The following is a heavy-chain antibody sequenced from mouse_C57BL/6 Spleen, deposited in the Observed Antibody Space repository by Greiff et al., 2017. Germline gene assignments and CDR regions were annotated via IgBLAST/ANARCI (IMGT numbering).Heavy chain of an antibody. CDR3: ARNVYYYGSSYTTVGYFDV. Sequence: VQLQQSGPGLVQPSQSLSITCTVSGFSLTSYGVHWVRQSPGKGLEWLGLIWSGGSTDYNAAFISRLSISKDNSKGQVFFKMNSLQADDTAIHNCARNVYYYGSSYTTVGYFDVWGTGTTVTVSS. D-gene: IGHD1-1*01. V-gene: IGHV2-2*01. CDR2: IWSGGST. J-gene: IGHJ1*03. CDR1: GFSLTSYG.